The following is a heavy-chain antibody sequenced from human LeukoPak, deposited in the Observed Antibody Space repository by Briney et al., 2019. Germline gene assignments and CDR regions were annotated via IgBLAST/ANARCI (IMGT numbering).Heavy chain of an antibody. J-gene: IGHJ2*01. Sequence: LVKVSCKPSGGTFSSYAISSVREVPGQGLEWMGGIIPIFGTANYAQKFQCRVTITTDESTSTAYMELSSLRSEDTAVYYCARGFRRIPPFFTAPRDYEKTESTHYWYFDLWGRGTLVTVSS. V-gene: IGHV1-69*05. CDR2: IIPIFGTA. D-gene: IGHD4-17*01. CDR3: ARGFRRIPPFFTAPRDYEKTESTHYWYFDL. CDR1: GGTFSSYA.